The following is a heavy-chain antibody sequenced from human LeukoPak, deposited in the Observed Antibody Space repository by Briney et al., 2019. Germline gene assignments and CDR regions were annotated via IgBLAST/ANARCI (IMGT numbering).Heavy chain of an antibody. CDR3: ARGRGDYYPYFDY. V-gene: IGHV1-69*05. D-gene: IGHD3-22*01. J-gene: IGHJ4*02. Sequence: SVKVSCKASGGTFSSYAISWVRQAPGQGLEWMGGIIPIFGTANYAQKFQGRVTITTDESTSTAYMELSSLRSEDTAVYYCARGRGDYYPYFDYWGQGTLVTVSS. CDR1: GGTFSSYA. CDR2: IIPIFGTA.